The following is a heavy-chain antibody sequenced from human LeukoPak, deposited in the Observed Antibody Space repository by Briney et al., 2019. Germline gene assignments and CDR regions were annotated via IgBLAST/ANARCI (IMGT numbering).Heavy chain of an antibody. CDR3: ASVLSGIAVAGSFDP. V-gene: IGHV1-69*04. J-gene: IGHJ5*02. D-gene: IGHD6-19*01. CDR1: GGTFSSYA. CDR2: IIPILGIA. Sequence: SVKVSCKASGGTFSSYAISWVRQAPGQGLEWMGRIIPILGIANYAQKFQGRVTITADKSTSTAYMELSSLRSEDTAAYYCASVLSGIAVAGSFDPWGQGTLVTVSS.